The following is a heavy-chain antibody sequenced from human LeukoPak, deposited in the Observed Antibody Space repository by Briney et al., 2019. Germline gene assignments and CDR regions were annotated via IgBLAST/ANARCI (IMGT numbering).Heavy chain of an antibody. Sequence: SVKVSCKASGGTFSSYAISWVRQAPGPGLEWMGGIIPIFGTANYAQKFQGRVTITADESTSTAYMELSSLRSEDTAVYYCARDPIEPPTYSSSWYYYYGMDVWGQGTTVTVSS. CDR3: ARDPIEPPTYSSSWYYYYGMDV. J-gene: IGHJ6*02. CDR2: IIPIFGTA. V-gene: IGHV1-69*13. D-gene: IGHD6-13*01. CDR1: GGTFSSYA.